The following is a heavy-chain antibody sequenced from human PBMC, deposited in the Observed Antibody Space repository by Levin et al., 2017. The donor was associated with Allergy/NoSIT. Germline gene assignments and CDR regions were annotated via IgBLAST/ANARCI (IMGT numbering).Heavy chain of an antibody. J-gene: IGHJ4*02. Sequence: SETLSLTCTVSGGSISSYYWSWIRQPPGKGLEWIGYIYYSGSTNYNPSLKSRVTISVDTSKNQFSLKLSSVTAADTAVYYCARHIPSSGYYYGTQPEFDYWGQGTLVTVSS. V-gene: IGHV4-59*08. CDR2: IYYSGST. CDR1: GGSISSYY. D-gene: IGHD3-22*01. CDR3: ARHIPSSGYYYGTQPEFDY.